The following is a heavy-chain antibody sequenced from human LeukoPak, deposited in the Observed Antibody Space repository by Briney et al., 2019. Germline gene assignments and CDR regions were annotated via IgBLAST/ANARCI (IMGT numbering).Heavy chain of an antibody. CDR1: GYTFTSYY. V-gene: IGHV1-46*01. J-gene: IGHJ3*02. CDR3: ARPLHDSSVQSSAFDI. Sequence: ASVKVSCKASGYTFTSYYIHWVRQAPGQGREWMGIINPSGGSTTYAQKFQGRVTMTRDTATSTVYMELSSLRSEDTAVYYCARPLHDSSVQSSAFDIWGQATMVTVSS. CDR2: INPSGGST. D-gene: IGHD3-22*01.